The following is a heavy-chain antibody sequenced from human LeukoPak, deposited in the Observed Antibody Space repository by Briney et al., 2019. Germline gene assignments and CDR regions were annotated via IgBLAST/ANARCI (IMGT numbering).Heavy chain of an antibody. J-gene: IGHJ4*02. D-gene: IGHD1-26*01. Sequence: GASVKVSCKTSGYTFTDPAYHLHWVRQAPGQGLEWMGRIDPSSGSTTYAQDLQGRVAMTWATSISTAYMDLTRLRSDDTAVYYCARDNRGSLDYWGQGTLVTVSS. CDR1: GYTFTDPAYH. V-gene: IGHV1-2*06. CDR2: IDPSSGST. CDR3: ARDNRGSLDY.